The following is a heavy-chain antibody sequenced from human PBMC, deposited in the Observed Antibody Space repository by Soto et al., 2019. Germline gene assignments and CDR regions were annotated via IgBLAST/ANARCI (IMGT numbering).Heavy chain of an antibody. J-gene: IGHJ6*02. CDR2: INHSGST. CDR1: GGSFSGYY. D-gene: IGHD6-13*01. V-gene: IGHV4-34*01. CDR3: ARGFRAAGTDSRGYYYYGMDV. Sequence: PSETLSLTCAVYGGSFSGYYWSWIRQPPGKGLEWIGEINHSGSTNYNPSHKSRVTISVDTSKNQFSLKLSSVTAADTAVYYCARGFRAAGTDSRGYYYYGMDVWGQGTTVTVSS.